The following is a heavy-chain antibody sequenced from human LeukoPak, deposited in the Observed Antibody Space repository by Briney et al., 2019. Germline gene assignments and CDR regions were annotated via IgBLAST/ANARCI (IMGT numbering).Heavy chain of an antibody. CDR3: ARHLGIGAFDI. CDR2: IYQTGST. Sequence: SETLSLTCTVSGYSISSGYYWGWIRQPPGKGLEWIGNIYQTGSTYYNPSLKSRVTISLDTSKNQFSLKLSSVTAADTAVYYCARHLGIGAFDIWGQGTMVTVSS. D-gene: IGHD6-13*01. J-gene: IGHJ3*02. CDR1: GYSISSGYY. V-gene: IGHV4-38-2*02.